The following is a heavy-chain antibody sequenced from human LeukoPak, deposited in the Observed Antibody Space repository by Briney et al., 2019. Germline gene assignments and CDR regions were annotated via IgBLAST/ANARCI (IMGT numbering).Heavy chain of an antibody. CDR1: GGSFSGYY. D-gene: IGHD3-10*01. V-gene: IGHV4-34*01. Sequence: SETLSLTCAVYGGSFSGYYWSWIRQPPEKGLEWIGEINHSGSTNYNPSLKSRVTISVDTSMNQFSLKLSSVTAADTAVYYCARVRRGSKGPKEYYMDVWGKGTTVTVSS. CDR3: ARVRRGSKGPKEYYMDV. J-gene: IGHJ6*03. CDR2: INHSGST.